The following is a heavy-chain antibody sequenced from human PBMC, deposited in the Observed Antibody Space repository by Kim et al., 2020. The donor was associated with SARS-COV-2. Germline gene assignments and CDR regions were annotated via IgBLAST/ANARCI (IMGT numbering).Heavy chain of an antibody. CDR3: ATGGDGGSDS. CDR2: ISYDGSNE. J-gene: IGHJ4*02. CDR1: GFTFRNYG. Sequence: GGSLRLSCAASGFTFRNYGMHWVRQAPGKRLEWVTVISYDGSNEYYADSVKGRFTMSRDTSKTIIYLHMNILRPVDTAAYYCATGGDGGSDSSCQGTLVT. V-gene: IGHV3-30*03. D-gene: IGHD2-21*01.